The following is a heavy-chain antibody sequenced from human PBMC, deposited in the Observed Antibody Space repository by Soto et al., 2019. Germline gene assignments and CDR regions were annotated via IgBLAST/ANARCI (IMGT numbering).Heavy chain of an antibody. V-gene: IGHV1-69*13. Sequence: PAEACSKASGVTFSSNSLIWVRQDPGQGLEWMGGIIPIFGTANYAQKFQGRVTITADESTSTAYMELSSLRSEDTAVYYCASGDYYDCRYYFDYRGKGTLVTGSS. CDR2: IIPIFGTA. CDR1: GVTFSSNS. CDR3: ASGDYYDCRYYFDY. J-gene: IGHJ4*02. D-gene: IGHD3-22*01.